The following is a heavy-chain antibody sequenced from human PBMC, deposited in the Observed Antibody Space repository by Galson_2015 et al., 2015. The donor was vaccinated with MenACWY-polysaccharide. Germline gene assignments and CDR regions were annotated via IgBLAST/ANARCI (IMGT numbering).Heavy chain of an antibody. V-gene: IGHV3-73*01. CDR2: IRNKANNYAT. J-gene: IGHJ4*02. CDR1: GFSFSDSA. Sequence: SLRLCCAASGFSFSDSAMNWVRRASGKGLEWVGRIRNKANNYATTYAESLEGRFTISRDDSKNTAYLQMNSLRIEDTAVYYCTRHLQLPFDYWGQGTLVTVSS. CDR3: TRHLQLPFDY.